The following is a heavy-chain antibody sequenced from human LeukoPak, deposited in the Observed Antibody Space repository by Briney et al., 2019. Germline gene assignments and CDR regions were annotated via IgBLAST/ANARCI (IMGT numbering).Heavy chain of an antibody. CDR1: GGSFSGYY. J-gene: IGHJ4*02. D-gene: IGHD6-19*01. V-gene: IGHV4-34*01. CDR3: ARGGGSGWHDY. Sequence: PSETLSLTCAVYGGSFSGYYWSWIRQPPRRGLEWIGEINHSGSTNYNPSLKSRVTISVDTSKNQFSLKLSSVTAADTAVYYWARGGGSGWHDYWGQGTLVTVSS. CDR2: INHSGST.